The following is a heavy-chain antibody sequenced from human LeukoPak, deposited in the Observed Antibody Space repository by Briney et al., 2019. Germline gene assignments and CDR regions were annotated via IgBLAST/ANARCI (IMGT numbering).Heavy chain of an antibody. Sequence: AGGSLRLSCAASGFTFSSYAMSWVRQAPGKGLEWVSTISGGGVTTYYADSVKGRFTISRDNSKNTLYLQMNSLRAEDTAVYYCARDWHYYDISGYRTGDHWGQGTLVTVFS. J-gene: IGHJ4*02. CDR3: ARDWHYYDISGYRTGDH. D-gene: IGHD3-22*01. V-gene: IGHV3-23*01. CDR1: GFTFSSYA. CDR2: ISGGGVTT.